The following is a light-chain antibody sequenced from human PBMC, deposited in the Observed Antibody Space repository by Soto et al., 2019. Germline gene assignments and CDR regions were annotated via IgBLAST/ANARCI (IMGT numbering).Light chain of an antibody. CDR2: DAS. V-gene: IGKV3-11*01. Sequence: EIVLTQSPATLSLSPGERATLSCRASQSVSSYLAWYQQKPGQAPRLLIYDASNRATSIPARFSGSGSGTEFTLTINSLQSEDFAVYFCQQYDNLPLTFGPGTKVDIK. CDR3: QQYDNLPLT. CDR1: QSVSSY. J-gene: IGKJ3*01.